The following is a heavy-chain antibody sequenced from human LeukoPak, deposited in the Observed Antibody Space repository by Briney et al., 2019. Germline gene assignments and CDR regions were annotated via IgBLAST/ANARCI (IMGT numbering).Heavy chain of an antibody. CDR3: AREKWGAAAGTDY. Sequence: GGSLRLSCAASGFTFSSYNMNWVRQAPGKGLEWVSYLSSGSSTTYYADSLKGRFTISRDNAKNSLYLQMNSLRDEDTAVYYCAREKWGAAAGTDYWGQGTLVTVSS. D-gene: IGHD6-13*01. CDR2: LSSGSSTT. J-gene: IGHJ4*02. V-gene: IGHV3-48*02. CDR1: GFTFSSYN.